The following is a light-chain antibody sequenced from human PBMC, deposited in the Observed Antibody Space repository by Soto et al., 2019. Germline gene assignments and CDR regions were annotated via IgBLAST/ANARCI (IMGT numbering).Light chain of an antibody. Sequence: DVQMTQSPSPLSASVGDRFTITCRASQSISTYLNWYQQKAGLAPKLLIYAASSLQSGVPSRFSGSGSGTDFTLTISSLQPEDFATYYCQQTYSTPPTFGQGTKVDIK. J-gene: IGKJ1*01. V-gene: IGKV1-39*01. CDR1: QSISTY. CDR3: QQTYSTPPT. CDR2: AAS.